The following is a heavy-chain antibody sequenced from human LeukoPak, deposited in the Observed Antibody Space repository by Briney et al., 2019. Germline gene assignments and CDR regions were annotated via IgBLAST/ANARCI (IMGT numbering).Heavy chain of an antibody. D-gene: IGHD6-19*01. CDR3: ARGREEYSSGWFRFDY. Sequence: PSGTLSLTCAVSGGSISSSNWWSWVRQPPGKGLEWIGEIYHSGSTNYNPSLKSRVTILVDKSKNQFSLKLSSVTAADTAVYYCARGREEYSSGWFRFDYWGQGTLVTVSS. J-gene: IGHJ4*02. V-gene: IGHV4-4*02. CDR1: GGSISSSNW. CDR2: IYHSGST.